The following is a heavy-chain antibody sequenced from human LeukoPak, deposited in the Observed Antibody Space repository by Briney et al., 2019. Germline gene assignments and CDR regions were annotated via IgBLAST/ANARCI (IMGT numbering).Heavy chain of an antibody. CDR1: GFTLSSYS. Sequence: PGGSMRLSCAVSGFTLSSYSMNWVRQAPGKGLEWVSSISSSSSYIYYADSVKGRFTISRDNAKNSLYLQMNSLRAEDTAVYYCARDGMTYYDILTGDFDYWGQGTLVTVSS. D-gene: IGHD3-9*01. CDR2: ISSSSSYI. CDR3: ARDGMTYYDILTGDFDY. V-gene: IGHV3-21*01. J-gene: IGHJ4*02.